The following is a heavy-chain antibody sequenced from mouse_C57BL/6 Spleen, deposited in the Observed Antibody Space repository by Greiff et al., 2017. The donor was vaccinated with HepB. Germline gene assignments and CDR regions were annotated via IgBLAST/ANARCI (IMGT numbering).Heavy chain of an antibody. CDR1: GFTFSSYA. V-gene: IGHV5-4*01. J-gene: IGHJ4*01. CDR3: ARWLLSYYAMDY. CDR2: ISDGGSYT. D-gene: IGHD2-3*01. Sequence: DVQLVESGGGLVKPGGSLKLSCAASGFTFSSYAMSWVRQTPEKRLEWVATISDGGSYTYYPDNVKGRFTISRDNAKNNLYLQMSHLKSEDTAMYYCARWLLSYYAMDYWGQGTSVTVSS.